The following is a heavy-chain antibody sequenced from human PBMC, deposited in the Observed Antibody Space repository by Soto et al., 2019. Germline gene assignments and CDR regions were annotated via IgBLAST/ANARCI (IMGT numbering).Heavy chain of an antibody. Sequence: PSETLSLTCAVYGGSFSGYYWSWIRQPPGKGLEWIGEINHSGSTNYNPSLKSRVTISVDTSKNQFSLKLSSVTAADTAVYYCARVTVTTSSYYYYYYGMDVWGQGTMVTVSS. CDR1: GGSFSGYY. J-gene: IGHJ6*02. D-gene: IGHD4-17*01. V-gene: IGHV4-34*01. CDR2: INHSGST. CDR3: ARVTVTTSSYYYYYYGMDV.